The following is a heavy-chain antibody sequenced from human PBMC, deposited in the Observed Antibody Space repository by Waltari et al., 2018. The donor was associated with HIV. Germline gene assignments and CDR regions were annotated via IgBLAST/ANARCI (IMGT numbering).Heavy chain of an antibody. CDR3: AKGGVVGATTRSWFDP. CDR2: ISVRGGST. V-gene: IGHV3-23*01. CDR1: GFTFSSYA. J-gene: IGHJ5*02. Sequence: EVQLLESGGGLVQPGGSLRLSCAASGFTFSSYAMSWVRQDPGKGVGWVSAISVRGGSTYDADSVKGRFTISRDNSKNTLYLQMNSLRAEDTAVYYCAKGGVVGATTRSWFDPWGQGTLVTVSS. D-gene: IGHD1-26*01.